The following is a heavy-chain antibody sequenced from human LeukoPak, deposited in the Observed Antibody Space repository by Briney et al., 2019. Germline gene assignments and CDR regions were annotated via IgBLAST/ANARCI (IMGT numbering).Heavy chain of an antibody. CDR1: GGSFSGYY. CDR2: INHSGST. Sequence: PSETLSLTCAVYGGSFSGYYWSWIRQPPGKGLEWIGKINHSGSTNYNPSLKSRVTTSVDTSKNQFSLKLSSVTAADTAVYYCARVGTGNFDYWGQGTLVTVSS. D-gene: IGHD1-14*01. CDR3: ARVGTGNFDY. V-gene: IGHV4-34*01. J-gene: IGHJ4*02.